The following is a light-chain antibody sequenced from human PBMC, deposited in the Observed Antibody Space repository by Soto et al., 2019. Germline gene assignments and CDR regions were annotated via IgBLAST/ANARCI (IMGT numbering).Light chain of an antibody. CDR3: SSFAGGGNPVL. J-gene: IGLJ2*01. V-gene: IGLV2-8*01. CDR2: EVT. Sequence: QSVLTQPPSASGSLGQSVTISCTGTSSDVGGYNYVSWHQQHPGKAPKLMIYEVTKWPSGVPDRFSGSKSDNTASLTVSGLQAEDEADYYCSSFAGGGNPVLFGGGTKLTVL. CDR1: SSDVGGYNY.